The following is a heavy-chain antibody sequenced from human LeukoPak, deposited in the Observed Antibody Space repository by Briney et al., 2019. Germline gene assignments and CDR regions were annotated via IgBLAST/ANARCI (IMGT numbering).Heavy chain of an antibody. CDR2: MYYSGRS. CDR1: GGSISSGDYY. V-gene: IGHV4-30-4*01. D-gene: IGHD3-22*01. CDR3: ARPYYYDSRIDP. J-gene: IGHJ5*02. Sequence: SQTLSLTCTVSGGSISSGDYYWIWIRQPPGKGLEWMAYMYYSGRSYYNPYLKSRVSMSADTSKNQLSLKLSSVIAAETAVYYCARPYYYDSRIDPWGQGILVTVSS.